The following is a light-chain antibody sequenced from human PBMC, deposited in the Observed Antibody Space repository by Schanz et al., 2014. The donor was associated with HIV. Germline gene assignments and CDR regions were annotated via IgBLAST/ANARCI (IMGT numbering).Light chain of an antibody. J-gene: IGLJ2*01. CDR1: IFNIGNNY. CDR2: DSY. CDR3: TTWDSTLSAVV. Sequence: QSVLTQPPSVSAAPGQKVTISCSGTIFNIGNNYVSWYQHLPGTAPKLLIYDSYERPSEIPDRFSGSKSGTSATLAIMGLQTGDEADYYCTTWDSTLSAVVFGGGTKLTVL. V-gene: IGLV1-51*01.